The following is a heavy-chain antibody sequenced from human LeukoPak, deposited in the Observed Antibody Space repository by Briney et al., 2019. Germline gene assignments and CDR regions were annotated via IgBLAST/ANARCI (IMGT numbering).Heavy chain of an antibody. CDR1: GFIFNHHA. Sequence: PGGSLRLSCAASGFIFNHHAMHWVRQAPGKGLEWVAVIWSDKTNKFYADSVRGRSTISRDDSRKTVYLEMERMTAGDTAIYYCAKDAQRGFDYSNSLEYWGQGALVTVAS. CDR3: AKDAQRGFDYSNSLEY. D-gene: IGHD4-11*01. V-gene: IGHV3-33*06. J-gene: IGHJ4*02. CDR2: IWSDKTNK.